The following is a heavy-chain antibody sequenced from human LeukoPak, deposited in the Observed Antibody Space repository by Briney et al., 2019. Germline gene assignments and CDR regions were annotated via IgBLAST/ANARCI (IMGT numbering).Heavy chain of an antibody. CDR3: ARAYGRGLYYFDY. CDR1: GFTFNTYA. Sequence: GGSLRLSCAASGFTFNTYAMHWVRQAPGKGLEFVSSISSSGGNTYYANSVKGRFTISRDDSKNTLYLQMGSLRPEDMAVYYCARAYGRGLYYFDYWGQGTLVTVSS. CDR2: ISSSGGNT. V-gene: IGHV3-64*01. D-gene: IGHD4-17*01. J-gene: IGHJ4*02.